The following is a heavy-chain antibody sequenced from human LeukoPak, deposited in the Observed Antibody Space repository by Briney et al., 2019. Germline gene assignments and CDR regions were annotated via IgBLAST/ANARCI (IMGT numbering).Heavy chain of an antibody. D-gene: IGHD3-10*01. CDR2: INPNSGGT. V-gene: IGHV1-2*02. Sequence: ASVTVSCKASGYTFTGYYMHWVRQAPGPGLEWMGWINPNSGGTNYAQKFQGRVTMTRDTSISTAYMELSRLGSDDTAVYFCARETYYSSGNVYNRIDYWGQGTLVTVSS. CDR3: ARETYYSSGNVYNRIDY. J-gene: IGHJ4*02. CDR1: GYTFTGYY.